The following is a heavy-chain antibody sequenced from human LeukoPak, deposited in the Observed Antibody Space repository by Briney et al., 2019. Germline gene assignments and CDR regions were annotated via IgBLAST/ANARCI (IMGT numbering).Heavy chain of an antibody. CDR1: GLTFSGSG. Sequence: PGGSLRLSCAASGLTFSGSGIHWVRQASGKGLEWLGRIGRQGDSDATRYAASLKGKFTISRVDSRNTAYLQMSSLKTEDTAVYYCAGDYNFLTGLNYWGQGTLVTVSS. V-gene: IGHV3-73*01. CDR2: IGRQGDSDAT. J-gene: IGHJ4*02. D-gene: IGHD3-9*01. CDR3: AGDYNFLTGLNY.